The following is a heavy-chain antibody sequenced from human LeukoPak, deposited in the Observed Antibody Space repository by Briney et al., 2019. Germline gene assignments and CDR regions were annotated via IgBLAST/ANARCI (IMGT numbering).Heavy chain of an antibody. D-gene: IGHD2-21*02. V-gene: IGHV4-59*01. Sequence: SETLSLTCTVSDGSISSYYWSWIRQPPGKGLEWIGYIYYSGSTNYNPSLKSRVTISVDTSKNQFSLKLSSVTAADTAVYYCARGVGTWFDPWGQGTLVTVSS. CDR1: DGSISSYY. J-gene: IGHJ5*02. CDR2: IYYSGST. CDR3: ARGVGTWFDP.